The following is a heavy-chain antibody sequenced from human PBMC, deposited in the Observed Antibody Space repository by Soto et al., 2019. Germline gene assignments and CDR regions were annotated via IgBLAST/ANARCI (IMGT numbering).Heavy chain of an antibody. D-gene: IGHD3-3*01. CDR2: IGAYNGNT. CDR1: GYTFTSYG. Sequence: ASVKVSCKASGYTFTSYGISWVRQAPGQGLEWMGWIGAYNGNTNYAQKLQGRVTMTTDTSTSTAYMELRSLRSDDTAVYYCASSSITIFGVPRYPYYYYGMDVWGQGTTVTVSS. J-gene: IGHJ6*02. V-gene: IGHV1-18*01. CDR3: ASSSITIFGVPRYPYYYYGMDV.